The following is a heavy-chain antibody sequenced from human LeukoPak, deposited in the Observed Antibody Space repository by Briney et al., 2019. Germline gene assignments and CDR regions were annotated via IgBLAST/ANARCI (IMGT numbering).Heavy chain of an antibody. Sequence: PGGSLRLSCAASGFTFSDYYMSWIRQAPGKGLEWVSYLSRSGSTIKYADSVKGRFTISRDNAKNSLCLQMNSLRAEDTAVYYCARDQDCGGDCGPHPFDYWGQGTLVTVSS. CDR1: GFTFSDYY. V-gene: IGHV3-11*04. D-gene: IGHD2-21*02. CDR3: ARDQDCGGDCGPHPFDY. CDR2: LSRSGSTI. J-gene: IGHJ4*02.